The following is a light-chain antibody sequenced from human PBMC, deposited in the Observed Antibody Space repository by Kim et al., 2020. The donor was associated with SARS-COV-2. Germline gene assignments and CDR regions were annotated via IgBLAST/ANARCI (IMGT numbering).Light chain of an antibody. J-gene: IGLJ2*01. CDR1: NLAAKG. V-gene: IGLV3-1*01. CDR2: QGD. Sequence: SYELTQPPSVSVSPGQTASITCSENNLAAKGVCWYQQKAGQSPVLVIYQGDERPSGIPERFSGSNSGNTATLTITGTQTMDEADYYCQAWDISSQWVFGGGTQLTVL. CDR3: QAWDISSQWV.